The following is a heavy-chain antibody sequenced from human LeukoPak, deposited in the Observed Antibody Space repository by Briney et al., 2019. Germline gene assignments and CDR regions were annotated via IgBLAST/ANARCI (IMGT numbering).Heavy chain of an antibody. V-gene: IGHV3-48*01. J-gene: IGHJ6*03. CDR2: ISSSSSTI. Sequence: GGSLRLSCAASGFTFSSYSMNWVRQAPGKGLEWVSYISSSSSTIYYADSVKGRFTISRDNAKNSLYLQMNSLRVEDTAVYYCARATGYSSSWNYYYYYMDVWGKGTTVTVSS. CDR1: GFTFSSYS. CDR3: ARATGYSSSWNYYYYYMDV. D-gene: IGHD6-13*01.